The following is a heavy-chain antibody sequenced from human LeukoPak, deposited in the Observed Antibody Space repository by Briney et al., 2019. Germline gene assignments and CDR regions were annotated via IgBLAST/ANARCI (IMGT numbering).Heavy chain of an antibody. CDR3: ARVLGYCGGSNCYESPGY. V-gene: IGHV1-2*05. J-gene: IGHJ4*02. CDR1: GYTFSGYF. Sequence: ASVKVSCKASGYTFSGYFMHWVRQAPGQGLEWMGRIHPYRGGTNYAQKFQGRVTMTRDTSISTAYMELSRLTSDDTGVYYCARVLGYCGGSNCYESPGYWGQGTLVTVSS. CDR2: IHPYRGGT. D-gene: IGHD2-15*01.